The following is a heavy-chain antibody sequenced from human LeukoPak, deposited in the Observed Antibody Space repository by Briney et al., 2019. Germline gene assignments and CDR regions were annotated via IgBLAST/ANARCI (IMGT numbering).Heavy chain of an antibody. CDR1: GFTFNDYY. CDR2: ISGSGDRI. CDR3: AKSGYNRFDY. Sequence: GGSLRLSCAASGFTFNDYYMSWIRQAPGEGLEWISYISGSGDRIYYADSVKGRFTISRDNAKNSLYLQLNSLRAEDTAVYYCAKSGYNRFDYWGQGTRVTVSS. V-gene: IGHV3-11*01. D-gene: IGHD5-24*01. J-gene: IGHJ4*02.